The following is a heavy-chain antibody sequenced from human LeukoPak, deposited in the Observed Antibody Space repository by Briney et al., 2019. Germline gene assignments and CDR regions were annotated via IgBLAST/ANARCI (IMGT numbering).Heavy chain of an antibody. D-gene: IGHD5-18*01. CDR2: IYTSGRT. Sequence: TPSDTCTDPGGSISIGSYYRRWTRQPAGKGMEWLGRIYTSGRTTYHPSLKMRVPISVHTPKNQFSLQLSSVTAADTAVYYCARGNVGTAMVTGYYYYYGMDVWGQGTTVTVSS. J-gene: IGHJ6*02. V-gene: IGHV4-61*02. CDR3: ARGNVGTAMVTGYYYYYGMDV. CDR1: GGSISIGSYY.